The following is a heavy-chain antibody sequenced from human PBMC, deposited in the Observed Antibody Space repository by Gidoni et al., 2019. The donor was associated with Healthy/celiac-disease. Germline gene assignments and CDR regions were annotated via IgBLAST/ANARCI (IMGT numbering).Heavy chain of an antibody. J-gene: IGHJ4*02. V-gene: IGHV4-61*01. CDR3: ARGSGSKYHFDY. CDR2: IYYSGST. D-gene: IGHD3-22*01. Sequence: QVQLQESGPGLVKPSETLSLTCTASGGSVSSGRYYWSWIRQPPGKGLEWIGYIYYSGSTNYNPSLKSRVTISVDTSKNQFSLKLSSVTAADTAVYYCARGSGSKYHFDYWGQGTLVTVSS. CDR1: GGSVSSGRYY.